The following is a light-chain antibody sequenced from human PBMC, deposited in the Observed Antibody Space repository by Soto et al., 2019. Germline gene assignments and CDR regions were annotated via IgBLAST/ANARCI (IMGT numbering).Light chain of an antibody. CDR3: QQYGSSLGVT. J-gene: IGKJ5*01. V-gene: IGKV3-20*01. CDR1: QSVGSSY. CDR2: GAS. Sequence: EIVLTQSPGTLSLSPGERATLSCRASQSVGSSYLAWYQQKPGQAPRLLIYGASNRATGIPDRFSGSGSGTDFTLTVSRLEPEDFAVYYCQQYGSSLGVTFGQGTRLEI.